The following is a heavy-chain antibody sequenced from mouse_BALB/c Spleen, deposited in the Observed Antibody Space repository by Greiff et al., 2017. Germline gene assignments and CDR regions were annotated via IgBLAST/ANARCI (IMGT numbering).Heavy chain of an antibody. CDR2: IYPYNGGT. D-gene: IGHD2-12*01. J-gene: IGHJ3*01. Sequence: VQLKQSGPELVKPGASVKISCKASGYTFTDYNMHWVKQSHGKSLEWIGYIYPYNGGTGYNQKFKSKATLTVDNSSSTAYMELRSLTSEDSAVYYCASPLRRGEGFAYWGQGTLVTVSA. CDR1: GYTFTDYN. CDR3: ASPLRRGEGFAY. V-gene: IGHV1S29*02.